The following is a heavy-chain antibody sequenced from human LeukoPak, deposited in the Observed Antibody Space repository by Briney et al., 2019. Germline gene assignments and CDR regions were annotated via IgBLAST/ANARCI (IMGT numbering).Heavy chain of an antibody. CDR3: ARGYCSSTSCYPAL. CDR2: IYYSGST. V-gene: IGHV4-59*01. J-gene: IGHJ4*02. CDR1: GGSISSYY. Sequence: SETLSLTCTVSGGSISSYYWSWIRQPPGKGLEWIGYIYYSGSTNYNPSLKSRVTISVDTSKNQFSLKLSSVTAADTAVYYCARGYCSSTSCYPALWGQGTLVTVSS. D-gene: IGHD2-2*01.